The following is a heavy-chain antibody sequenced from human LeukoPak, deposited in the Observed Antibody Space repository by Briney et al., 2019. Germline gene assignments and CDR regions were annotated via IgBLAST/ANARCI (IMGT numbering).Heavy chain of an antibody. CDR1: GGSISSGDCY. D-gene: IGHD2-2*01. Sequence: SQTLSLTCTVSGGSISSGDCYWSWIRQPPGKGLEWIGYIYYSGSTYYNPSLKSRVTISVDTSKNQFSLKLSSVTAADTAVYYCARPYCSSTSCYGVVSDWFDPWGQGTLVTVSS. J-gene: IGHJ5*02. V-gene: IGHV4-30-4*01. CDR2: IYYSGST. CDR3: ARPYCSSTSCYGVVSDWFDP.